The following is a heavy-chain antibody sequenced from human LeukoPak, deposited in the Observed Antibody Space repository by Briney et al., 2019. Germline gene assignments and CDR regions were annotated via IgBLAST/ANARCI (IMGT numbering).Heavy chain of an antibody. D-gene: IGHD5-18*01. V-gene: IGHV1-2*06. Sequence: ASVKVSCKASGYTFTGYYMHWVRQAPGQGLEWMGRINPNSGGTNYAQKFQGRVAMTRDTSISTAYMELSRLRSDDTAVYYCARESYGLSLNYWGQGTLVTVSS. J-gene: IGHJ4*02. CDR3: ARESYGLSLNY. CDR1: GYTFTGYY. CDR2: INPNSGGT.